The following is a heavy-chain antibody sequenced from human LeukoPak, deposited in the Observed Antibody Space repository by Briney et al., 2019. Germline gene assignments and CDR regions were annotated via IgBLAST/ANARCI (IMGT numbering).Heavy chain of an antibody. CDR1: GGSINSYY. J-gene: IGHJ4*02. CDR3: AKFSSSGWSRSTNK. V-gene: IGHV4-59*03. CDR2: IYYTGST. Sequence: SETLSLTCTVSGGSINSYYGSWIRQSPGKGLEWIGSIYYTGSTIYNPSLQSRVTISLDMSKSQFSLSLSSVTAADTAVYYCAKFSSSGWSRSTNKWGQGTLVTVSS. D-gene: IGHD6-19*01.